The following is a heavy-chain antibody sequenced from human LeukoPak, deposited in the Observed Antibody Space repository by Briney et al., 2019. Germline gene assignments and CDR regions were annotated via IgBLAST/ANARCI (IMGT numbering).Heavy chain of an antibody. CDR1: GFTFDDYA. V-gene: IGHV3-9*01. Sequence: GGSLRLSCVVSGFTFDDYAMHWVRQAPGKGLEWVSGIRWNSDNIAYADSVKGRFIISRDNARNPLYLQMNSLRAEDTAVYYCARDWGTGTNDYWGQGTLVTVSS. J-gene: IGHJ4*02. CDR3: ARDWGTGTNDY. CDR2: IRWNSDNI. D-gene: IGHD1-1*01.